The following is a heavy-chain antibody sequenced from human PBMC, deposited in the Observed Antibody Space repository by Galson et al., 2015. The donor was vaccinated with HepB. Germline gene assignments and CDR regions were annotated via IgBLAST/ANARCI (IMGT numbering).Heavy chain of an antibody. Sequence: SLRLSCAASGFTFSSYAMHWVRQAPGKGLEYVSAISSNGGSTYYADSVKGRFTISRDNSKNTLYLQMSSLRAEDTAVYYCVKLCYDILTGYYTTPETDYWGQGTLVTVSA. D-gene: IGHD3-9*01. J-gene: IGHJ4*02. V-gene: IGHV3-64D*06. CDR2: ISSNGGST. CDR1: GFTFSSYA. CDR3: VKLCYDILTGYYTTPETDY.